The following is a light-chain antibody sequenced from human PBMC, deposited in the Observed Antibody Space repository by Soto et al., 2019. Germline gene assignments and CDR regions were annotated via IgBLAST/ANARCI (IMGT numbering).Light chain of an antibody. V-gene: IGKV1-5*01. Sequence: DMQMTQSPSTLSASVGDRVTITCLASQSISDRLAWYQRKPGKAPQLLIFDASSLESGVPSRFSGSGSWTEFTLTISSLQPDDFATYYCQHYSIVWAFGQGAGVDIK. CDR2: DAS. J-gene: IGKJ1*01. CDR1: QSISDR. CDR3: QHYSIVWA.